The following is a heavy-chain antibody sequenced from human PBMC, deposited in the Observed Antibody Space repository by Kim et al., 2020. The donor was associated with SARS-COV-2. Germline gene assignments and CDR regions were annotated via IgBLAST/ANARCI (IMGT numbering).Heavy chain of an antibody. CDR3: AREGMVGATTGLDY. CDR2: IWYDGSNK. D-gene: IGHD1-26*01. J-gene: IGHJ4*02. V-gene: IGHV3-33*01. CDR1: GFTFSSYG. Sequence: GGSLRLSCAASGFTFSSYGMHWVHQAPGKGLEWVAVIWYDGSNKYYADSVKGRFTISRDNSKNTLYLQMNSLRAEDTAVYYCAREGMVGATTGLDYWGQGTLVTVSS.